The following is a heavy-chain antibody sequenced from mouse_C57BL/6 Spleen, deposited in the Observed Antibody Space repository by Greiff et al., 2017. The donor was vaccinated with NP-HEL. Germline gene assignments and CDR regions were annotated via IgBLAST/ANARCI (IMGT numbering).Heavy chain of an antibody. Sequence: QVQLQQSGPGLVQPSQSLSITCTVSGFSLTSYGVHWVRQSPGQGLEWLGVIWSGGSTDYNAAFISRLSISKDNSKSQVFFKMNSRQADDTAIYYCARKGDYDGTWFAYWGQGTLVTVSA. V-gene: IGHV2-2*01. D-gene: IGHD2-4*01. CDR2: IWSGGST. CDR1: GFSLTSYG. CDR3: ARKGDYDGTWFAY. J-gene: IGHJ3*01.